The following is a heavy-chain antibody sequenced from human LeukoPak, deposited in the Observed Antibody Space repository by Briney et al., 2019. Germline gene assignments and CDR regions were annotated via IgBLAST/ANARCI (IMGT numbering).Heavy chain of an antibody. V-gene: IGHV4-4*07. Sequence: SETLSLTXTVSGGSIRSYYWSWIRQPAGKGLEWIGRIYTSGSTNYNPSLKSRVTMSVDTSKNQFSLKLSSVTAADTAVYYCARGNILCSGGSCSTNIDYWGQGTLVTVSS. CDR3: ARGNILCSGGSCSTNIDY. J-gene: IGHJ4*02. CDR2: IYTSGST. D-gene: IGHD2-15*01. CDR1: GGSIRSYY.